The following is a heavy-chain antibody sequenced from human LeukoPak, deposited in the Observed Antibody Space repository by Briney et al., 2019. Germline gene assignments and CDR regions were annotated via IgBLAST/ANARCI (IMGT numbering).Heavy chain of an antibody. CDR3: ARMAYGGSYAFDI. D-gene: IGHD4-17*01. CDR1: GGSFSSYY. CDR2: IYYSGGT. J-gene: IGHJ3*02. Sequence: SETLSLTCTVSGGSFSSYYWSWIRQPPGKGLEWIGYIYYSGGTNYNLSLKSRVTISVDTSKNQFSLKLSSVTAADTAMYYCARMAYGGSYAFDIWGQGTMVTVSS. V-gene: IGHV4-59*08.